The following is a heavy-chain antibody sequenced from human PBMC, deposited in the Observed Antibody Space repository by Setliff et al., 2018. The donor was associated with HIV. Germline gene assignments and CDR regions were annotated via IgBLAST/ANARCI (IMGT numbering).Heavy chain of an antibody. D-gene: IGHD2-21*02. CDR3: ARGLRARPRLRGFYHYGMDV. Sequence: ASVKVSCKTAGYTFTAYFLQWVRQAPGQGLEWIGWISPIFGAANYAQKFQARVTITTDESTNTAYMELTSLRSDDSAVYFCARGLRARPRLRGFYHYGMDVWGQGTTVTVSS. CDR2: ISPIFGAA. V-gene: IGHV1-69*05. CDR1: GYTFTAYF. J-gene: IGHJ6*02.